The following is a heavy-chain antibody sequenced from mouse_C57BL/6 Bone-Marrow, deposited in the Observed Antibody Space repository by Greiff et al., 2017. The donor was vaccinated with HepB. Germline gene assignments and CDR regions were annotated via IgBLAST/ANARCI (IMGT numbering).Heavy chain of an antibody. CDR2: IRNNANGYTT. CDR3: ARLYGSGPYWYFDV. V-gene: IGHV7-3*01. D-gene: IGHD1-1*01. Sequence: EVKLLESGGGLVQPGGSLSLSCAASGFTFTDYYMSWVRQPPGKALEWLGFIRNNANGYTTEYSASVEGRFTISRDNSPSILYLQMTALRAEDSATYDCARLYGSGPYWYFDVWGTGTTVTVSS. J-gene: IGHJ1*03. CDR1: GFTFTDYY.